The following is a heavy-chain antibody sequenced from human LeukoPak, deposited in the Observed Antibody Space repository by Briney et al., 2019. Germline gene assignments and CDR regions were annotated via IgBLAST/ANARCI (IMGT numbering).Heavy chain of an antibody. CDR2: IQYDESNK. D-gene: IGHD3-10*01. Sequence: PGGSLRLSCAASGFTFSSYWMSWVRQSPGKGLEWVAFIQYDESNKYYADSVKGRFTISRDNSRNTMYLQMNSLRAEDTAVYYCAKRSLWFGEIADAFDMWGQGTMVTVSS. CDR3: AKRSLWFGEIADAFDM. J-gene: IGHJ3*02. CDR1: GFTFSSYW. V-gene: IGHV3-30*02.